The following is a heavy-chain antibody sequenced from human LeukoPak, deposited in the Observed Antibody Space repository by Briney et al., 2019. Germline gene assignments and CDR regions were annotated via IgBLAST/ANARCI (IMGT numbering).Heavy chain of an antibody. D-gene: IGHD6-13*01. CDR1: GGTFSSYA. J-gene: IGHJ4*02. CDR2: IIPILGIA. CDR3: ARGGVAAAGTPLFFDY. V-gene: IGHV1-69*04. Sequence: GASVKVSCKASGGTFSSYAISWVRQAPGQGLEWMGRIIPILGIANYAQKFQGRVTITADKSTSTAYMELSSLRSEDTAVYYCARGGVAAAGTPLFFDYWGQGTLVTVSS.